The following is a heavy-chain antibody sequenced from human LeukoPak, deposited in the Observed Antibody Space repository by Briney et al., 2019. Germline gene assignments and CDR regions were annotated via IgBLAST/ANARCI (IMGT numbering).Heavy chain of an antibody. D-gene: IGHD3-22*01. V-gene: IGHV3-23*01. CDR1: GFPFSSYA. CDR3: ARDSSGYQ. Sequence: GGSLRLSCAASGFPFSSYAMTWVRQAPGKGLEWVSSISGDGATTYHADSVKGRFTISRDNAKNSLYLQMNSLRAEDTAVYYCARDSSGYQWGQGTLVTVSS. CDR2: ISGDGATT. J-gene: IGHJ4*02.